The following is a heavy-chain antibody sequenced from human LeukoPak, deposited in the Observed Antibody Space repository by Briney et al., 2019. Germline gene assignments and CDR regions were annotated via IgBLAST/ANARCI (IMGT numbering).Heavy chain of an antibody. CDR2: IDKNDATT. CDR3: AKYNGQLLEQWYYDY. Sequence: GGSLRLSCAASGFTFSNYAMSWVRQAPGKGLEWVSSIDKNDATTNYADSVRGRFTISRDNSKDTLHLQMSSLRAEDTAVYYCAKYNGQLLEQWYYDYWGQGTLVTVSS. J-gene: IGHJ4*02. CDR1: GFTFSNYA. V-gene: IGHV3-23*01. D-gene: IGHD1/OR15-1a*01.